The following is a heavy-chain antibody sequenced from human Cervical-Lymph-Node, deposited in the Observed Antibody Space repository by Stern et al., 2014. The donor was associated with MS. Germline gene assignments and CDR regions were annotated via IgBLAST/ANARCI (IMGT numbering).Heavy chain of an antibody. V-gene: IGHV5-51*01. CDR2: IYPGDSET. CDR3: ARQTTAWASDV. J-gene: IGHJ4*02. D-gene: IGHD1-14*01. Sequence: VQLVQSGAELIRPGESLKISCKGSGYKFSIYWIAWVRQMPGKGLEWMGIIYPGDSETRYSPSFLGQVTMSADKSTSTAYLQWSSLNASDTAMYFCARQTTAWASDVWGQGTLVTVSS. CDR1: GYKFSIYW.